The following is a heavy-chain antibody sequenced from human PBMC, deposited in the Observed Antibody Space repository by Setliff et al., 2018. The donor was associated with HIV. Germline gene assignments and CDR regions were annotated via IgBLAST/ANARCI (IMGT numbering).Heavy chain of an antibody. Sequence: ASVKVSCQTSGYSCSDYGVSWVLQAPGQGLEWMGWSSRNNGNTNYAQTFEDRVTRTTDTSTSIAYLDLRSLRSDDTAVYYCARHVIPSIQFLDPKKSVGWFDPWGQGTLVTVSS. J-gene: IGHJ5*02. CDR1: GYSCSDYG. D-gene: IGHD3-3*01. CDR3: ARHVIPSIQFLDPKKSVGWFDP. CDR2: SSRNNGNT. V-gene: IGHV1-18*01.